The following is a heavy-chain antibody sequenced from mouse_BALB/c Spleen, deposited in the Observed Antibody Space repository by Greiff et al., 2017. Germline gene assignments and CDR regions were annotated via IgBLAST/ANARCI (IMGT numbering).Heavy chain of an antibody. Sequence: EVKLVESGGGLVQPGGSLRLSCATSGFTFSDFYMEWVRQPPGKRLEWIDASRNKANDSTTEYSASVKGRFIVSRDTSQSNLYLQMNALRAEDTAIYYCARGAVSTTDAMDYWGQGTSVTVSS. CDR2: SRNKANDSTT. V-gene: IGHV7-1*02. D-gene: IGHD2-4*01. J-gene: IGHJ4*01. CDR1: GFTFSDFY. CDR3: ARGAVSTTDAMDY.